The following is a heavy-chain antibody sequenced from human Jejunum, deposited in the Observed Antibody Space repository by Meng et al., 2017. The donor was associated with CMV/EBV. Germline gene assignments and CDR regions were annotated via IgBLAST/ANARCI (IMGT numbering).Heavy chain of an antibody. CDR3: ARRGNISGYAYHFDY. V-gene: IGHV4-31*03. Sequence: VRLQESGPGLVKPSQTLSLTCTVSGDSLDRDAFYWSWIRQNPENGLEWVGYIYHRGNTFFNPSLKSRVSLSLDTSQNHFSLNLTSVTAADTAVYYCARRGNISGYAYHFDYWGQGSLVTVSS. CDR2: IYHRGNT. CDR1: GDSLDRDAFY. D-gene: IGHD5-18*01. J-gene: IGHJ4*02.